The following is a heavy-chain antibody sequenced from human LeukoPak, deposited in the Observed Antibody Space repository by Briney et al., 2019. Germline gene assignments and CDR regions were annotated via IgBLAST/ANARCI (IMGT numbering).Heavy chain of an antibody. D-gene: IGHD2-8*02. J-gene: IGHJ4*02. CDR1: GFTFSGYG. Sequence: GGSLRLSCTASGFTFSGYGMHWVRQAPGMGLEWVAIISYDGSNTFYGDSVKGRFTISRDNSKKTLYLQTSSLRTEDTAVYYCARDQTAVTGVWGTIDYWGQGTLVTVSS. CDR3: ARDQTAVTGVWGTIDY. V-gene: IGHV3-30*03. CDR2: ISYDGSNT.